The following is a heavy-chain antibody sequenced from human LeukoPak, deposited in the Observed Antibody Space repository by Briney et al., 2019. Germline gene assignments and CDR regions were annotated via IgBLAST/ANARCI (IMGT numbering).Heavy chain of an antibody. V-gene: IGHV4-61*02. CDR3: ARDQQDSFDP. CDR1: GGSISSSSYY. CDR2: IYTSGST. Sequence: PSETLSLTCTVSGGSISSSSYYWSWIRQPAGKGLEWIGRIYTSGSTNYNPSLKSRVTMSVDTSKNQFSLKLSSVTAADTAVYYCARDQQDSFDPWGQGTLVTVSS. J-gene: IGHJ5*02. D-gene: IGHD3/OR15-3a*01.